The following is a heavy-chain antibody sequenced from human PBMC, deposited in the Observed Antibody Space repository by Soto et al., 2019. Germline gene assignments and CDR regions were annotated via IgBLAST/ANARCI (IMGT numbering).Heavy chain of an antibody. CDR1: GFTFSSYA. D-gene: IGHD3-3*01. CDR3: AKGIRGSITYYTVDY. Sequence: PGGSLRLSCAASGFTFSSYAMTWVRQAPGKGLEWVSSITGSGGGTYYADSVKGRFTISRDNSKNTLYLQMNSLRAEDTAVYYCAKGIRGSITYYTVDYWGQGPLVTVSS. CDR2: ITGSGGGT. V-gene: IGHV3-23*01. J-gene: IGHJ4*02.